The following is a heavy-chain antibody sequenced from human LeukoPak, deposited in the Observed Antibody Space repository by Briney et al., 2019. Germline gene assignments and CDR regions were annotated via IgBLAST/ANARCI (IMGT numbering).Heavy chain of an antibody. CDR1: GFTFSNAW. V-gene: IGHV3-15*07. J-gene: IGHJ3*02. Sequence: PGGSLRLSCAASGFTFSNAWMNWVRQAPGKGLEWVGRIKHKIDGGATEYAAPVKGRFSISRDDSETTLYLQMNSVKTGDTAVYYCTTSGNPSLIDIWGQGTMVTVSS. CDR2: IKHKIDGGAT. D-gene: IGHD1-26*01. CDR3: TTSGNPSLIDI.